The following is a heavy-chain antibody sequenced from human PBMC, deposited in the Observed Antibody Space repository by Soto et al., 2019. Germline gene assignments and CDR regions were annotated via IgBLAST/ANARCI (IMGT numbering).Heavy chain of an antibody. Sequence: GGSLRLSCAASGFTFSSYAMSWVRQAPGKGLEWVSAISGSGGSTYYADSVKGRFTISRDNSKNTLYLQMNSLRAEDTAVYYCAKAGYCSGGSCYSGPFDYWGQGTLVTVSS. CDR2: ISGSGGST. CDR3: AKAGYCSGGSCYSGPFDY. J-gene: IGHJ4*02. D-gene: IGHD2-15*01. V-gene: IGHV3-23*01. CDR1: GFTFSSYA.